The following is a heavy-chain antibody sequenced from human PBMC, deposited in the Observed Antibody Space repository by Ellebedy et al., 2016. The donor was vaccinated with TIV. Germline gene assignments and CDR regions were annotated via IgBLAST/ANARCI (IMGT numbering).Heavy chain of an antibody. D-gene: IGHD1-26*01. V-gene: IGHV3-30*02. CDR1: GFTFSSSG. J-gene: IGHJ4*02. CDR2: IRYDGSNK. CDR3: ARSYSGSYYADY. Sequence: GGSLRLSCAASGFTFSSSGMHWVRQAPGKGLEWVAFIRYDGSNKYYADSVKGRFTMSRDNAKNSLYLQMNSLRAEDTAVYYCARSYSGSYYADYWGQGTLVTVSS.